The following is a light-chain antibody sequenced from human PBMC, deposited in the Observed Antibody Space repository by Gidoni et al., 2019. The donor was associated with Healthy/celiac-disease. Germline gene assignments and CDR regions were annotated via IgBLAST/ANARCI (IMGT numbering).Light chain of an antibody. J-gene: IGLJ1*01. V-gene: IGLV1-44*01. CDR1: SSNIGSNT. CDR3: AAWDDSLNGYV. Sequence: QSVLTQPPSASGTPGQRVTVTCSGSSSNIGSNTGNWYQQPPGTAPKLLIYSNNQRPSGVPDRFSGAKSGTSASLAISGLQSEDEADYYCAAWDDSLNGYVFGTGTKVTVL. CDR2: SNN.